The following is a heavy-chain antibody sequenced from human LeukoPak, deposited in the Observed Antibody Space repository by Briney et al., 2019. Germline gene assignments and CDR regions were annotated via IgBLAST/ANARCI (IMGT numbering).Heavy chain of an antibody. V-gene: IGHV4-30-4*01. CDR1: GGSISSDDYY. CDR3: ARARITNDAFDI. J-gene: IGHJ3*02. CDR2: IHYSGST. D-gene: IGHD2/OR15-2a*01. Sequence: PSETLPLTCTVSGGSISSDDYYWSWIRQPPGKGLEWIGYIHYSGSTYYNPSLKSRVSISVDTSKNQFSLRLSSVTAADTAVYYCARARITNDAFDIWGQGTMVTVSS.